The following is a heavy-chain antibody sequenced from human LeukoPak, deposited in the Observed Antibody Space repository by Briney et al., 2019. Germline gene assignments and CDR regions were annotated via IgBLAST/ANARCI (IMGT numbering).Heavy chain of an antibody. CDR1: GFTFSSYS. CDR3: ARDPISGSYCFDY. CDR2: ISSSSSYI. Sequence: GGSLRLSCAASGFTFSSYSMNWVRQAPGKGLEWVSSISSSSSYIYYADSVKGRFTISRDNAKNSLYLQMNSLRAEDTAVYYCARDPISGSYCFDYWGQGTLVTVSS. V-gene: IGHV3-21*01. D-gene: IGHD1-26*01. J-gene: IGHJ4*02.